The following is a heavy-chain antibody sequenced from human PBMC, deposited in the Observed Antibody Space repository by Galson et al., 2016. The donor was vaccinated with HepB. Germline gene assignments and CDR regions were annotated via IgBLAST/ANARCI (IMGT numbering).Heavy chain of an antibody. CDR2: ITYSGDNT. D-gene: IGHD3-10*01. CDR1: GFTFSSYS. Sequence: SLRLSCAASGFTFSSYSMTWVRQAPGKGLEWVSTITYSGDNTYYSDSVRGRFTLSRDSSKNSLYLQMNSLRAYDTAIYYCEKNSHGFPPDYWGQGTLVTVSS. J-gene: IGHJ4*02. V-gene: IGHV3-23*01. CDR3: EKNSHGFPPDY.